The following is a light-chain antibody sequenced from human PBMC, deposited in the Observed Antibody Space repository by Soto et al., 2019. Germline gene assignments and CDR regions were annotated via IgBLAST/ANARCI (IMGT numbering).Light chain of an antibody. Sequence: EIVLTQSPGTLFLSPGERVTLSCRASQSVSSNYLVWYQQKPGQAPRLLIHGASIRAAGIPDRFSGSGFGTDFTLTINRLEPEDFAVYYCQRHGTSPPYTFGQGTKLE. CDR2: GAS. V-gene: IGKV3-20*01. CDR1: QSVSSNY. CDR3: QRHGTSPPYT. J-gene: IGKJ2*01.